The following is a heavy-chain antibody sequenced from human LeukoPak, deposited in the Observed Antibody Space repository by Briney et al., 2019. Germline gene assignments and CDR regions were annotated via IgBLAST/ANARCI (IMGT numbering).Heavy chain of an antibody. CDR1: GGSISSSSYY. D-gene: IGHD6-19*01. J-gene: IGHJ4*02. CDR3: ARDRAVAGTGDY. Sequence: SETLSLTCTVSGGSISSSSYYWGWIRQPPGKGLEWIGSIYYSGSTYYNPSLKSRVTISVDTSKNQFSLKLSSVTAADTAVYYCARDRAVAGTGDYWGQGTLVTVSS. V-gene: IGHV4-39*07. CDR2: IYYSGST.